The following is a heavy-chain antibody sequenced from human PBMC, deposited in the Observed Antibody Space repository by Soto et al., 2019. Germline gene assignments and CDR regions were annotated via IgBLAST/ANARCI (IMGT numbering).Heavy chain of an antibody. CDR2: IYYSGST. Sequence: PSETLSLTCTVSGGSISSYYWSWIRQPPGKGLEWIGYIYYSGSTNYNPSLKSRVTISVDTSKNQFSLKLSSVTAADTAVYYCARQSSYVSEHYHYWFDPWGRGILVTVSS. D-gene: IGHD2-21*01. CDR3: ARQSSYVSEHYHYWFDP. CDR1: GGSISSYY. J-gene: IGHJ5*02. V-gene: IGHV4-59*01.